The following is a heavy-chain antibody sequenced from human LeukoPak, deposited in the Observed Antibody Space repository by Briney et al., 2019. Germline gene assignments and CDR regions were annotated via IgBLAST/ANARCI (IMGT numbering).Heavy chain of an antibody. CDR3: ANPLYSNYAPGVV. D-gene: IGHD4-11*01. CDR1: GFTFSRYP. CDR2: ISYDINNE. J-gene: IGHJ4*02. Sequence: GGSLRLSCEASGFTFSRYPMHWVRQAPGKGLEWVAVISYDINNEYYADSVKGRFTISRDNSNNTLYLQMNSLRAEDTAVYYCANPLYSNYAPGVVWGQGTLVTVSS. V-gene: IGHV3-30-3*01.